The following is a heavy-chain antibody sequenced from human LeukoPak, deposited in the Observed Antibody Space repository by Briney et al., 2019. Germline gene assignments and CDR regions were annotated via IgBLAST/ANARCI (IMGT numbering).Heavy chain of an antibody. V-gene: IGHV3-66*01. Sequence: PGGSLRLSCAASGFIVSHKYMAWVRQAPGKGLEWLSIIYTGGNTVSAESVKGRSSISRDDSRNTVHLQMNNLRDDDTAVYYCARGQIDLLRNYFDSWGPGTLVAVSS. CDR2: IYTGGNT. D-gene: IGHD3-22*01. J-gene: IGHJ4*02. CDR3: ARGQIDLLRNYFDS. CDR1: GFIVSHKY.